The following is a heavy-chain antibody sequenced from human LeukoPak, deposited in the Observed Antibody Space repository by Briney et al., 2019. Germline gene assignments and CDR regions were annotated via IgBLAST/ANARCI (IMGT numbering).Heavy chain of an antibody. Sequence: GWSLRLSCAASGFTVSDNYMTWVRQAPGKGLEWVSSTYNTGATHYAESVKGRFTISRDNSKNTLFLQMNSLRAEDMAVYYCARIEWERLGRAFDIWGQGTMVTVSS. D-gene: IGHD1-26*01. CDR1: GFTVSDNY. CDR3: ARIEWERLGRAFDI. J-gene: IGHJ3*02. CDR2: TYNTGAT. V-gene: IGHV3-53*01.